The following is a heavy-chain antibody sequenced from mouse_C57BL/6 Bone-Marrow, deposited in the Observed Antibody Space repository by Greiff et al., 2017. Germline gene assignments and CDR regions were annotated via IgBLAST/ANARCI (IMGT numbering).Heavy chain of an antibody. CDR1: GFTFSSYA. CDR3: ARDLYYYGSSYGYFDV. V-gene: IGHV5-4*01. Sequence: EVHLVESGGGLVKPGGSLKLSCAASGFTFSSYAMSWVRQTPEKRLEWVATISDGGSYTYYPDNVKGRFTISRDNAKNNLYLQMSHLKSEDTAMYYCARDLYYYGSSYGYFDVWGTGTTVTVSS. J-gene: IGHJ1*03. CDR2: ISDGGSYT. D-gene: IGHD1-1*01.